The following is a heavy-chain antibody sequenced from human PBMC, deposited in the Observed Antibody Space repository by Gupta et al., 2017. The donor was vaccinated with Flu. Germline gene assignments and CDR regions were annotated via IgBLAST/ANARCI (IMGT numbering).Heavy chain of an antibody. V-gene: IGHV3-20*01. CDR1: FEDYG. CDR3: ASKTLSGSYAFDI. J-gene: IGHJ3*02. Sequence: FEDYGMTWVRQPPGKGLEGVADITWNGVGAAYADPVKGRCIISRDNAKNSLYLQINSLRVEDTGFYHCASKTLSGSYAFDIWGQGTMVAVSS. CDR2: ITWNGVGA. D-gene: IGHD5-12*01.